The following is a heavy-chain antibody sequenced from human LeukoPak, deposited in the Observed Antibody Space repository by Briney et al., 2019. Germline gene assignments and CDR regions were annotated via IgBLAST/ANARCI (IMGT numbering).Heavy chain of an antibody. D-gene: IGHD6-19*01. CDR3: ARDRTTGIAVAGTASDY. CDR1: GFTFSSYS. CDR2: ISSSSSYI. V-gene: IGHV3-21*01. J-gene: IGHJ4*02. Sequence: NPGGSLRLSCAASGFTFSSYSMNWVRQAPGKGLEWVSSISSSSSYIYYADSVKGRFTISRDNAKNSLYLQMNSLRAEDTAAYYCARDRTTGIAVAGTASDYWGQGTLVTVSS.